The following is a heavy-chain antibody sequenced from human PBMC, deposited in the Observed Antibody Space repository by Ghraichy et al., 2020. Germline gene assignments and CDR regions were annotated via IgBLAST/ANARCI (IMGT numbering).Heavy chain of an antibody. J-gene: IGHJ4*02. Sequence: SETLSLTCAVYGGSFSGYYWSWIRQPPGKGLEWIGEINHSGSTNYNPSLKSRVTISVDTSKNQFSLKLSSVTAADTAVYYCARVRSSGWYLSQYYFDYWGQGTLVTVSS. CDR2: INHSGST. V-gene: IGHV4-34*01. CDR3: ARVRSSGWYLSQYYFDY. CDR1: GGSFSGYY. D-gene: IGHD6-19*01.